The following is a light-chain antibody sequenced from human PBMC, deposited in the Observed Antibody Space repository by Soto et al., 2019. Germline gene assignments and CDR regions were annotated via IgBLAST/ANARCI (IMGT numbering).Light chain of an antibody. Sequence: QSVLTQPPSASGTPGQRVTISCSGSNSNIGSNTVNWYQQLPGTAPKLLIYNDNQRPSGVPDRFSASKSGTSASLAVGGLQSEDEADYYCATWDDSLSGPVFGGGTKLTVL. CDR2: NDN. CDR3: ATWDDSLSGPV. J-gene: IGLJ3*02. V-gene: IGLV1-44*01. CDR1: NSNIGSNT.